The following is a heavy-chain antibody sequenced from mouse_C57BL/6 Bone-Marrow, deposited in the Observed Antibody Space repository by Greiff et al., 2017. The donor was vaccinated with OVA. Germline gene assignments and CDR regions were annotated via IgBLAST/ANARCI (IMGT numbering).Heavy chain of an antibody. V-gene: IGHV5-17*01. CDR1: GFTFSDYG. Sequence: EVMLVESGGGLVKPGGSLKLSCAASGFTFSDYGMHWVRQAPEKGLEWVAYISSGSSTIYYADTVKGRFTISRDNAKNTLFLQMTSLRSEDTAMYYCATRAYYGSSYWYFDVWGTGTTVTVSS. D-gene: IGHD1-1*01. CDR2: ISSGSSTI. CDR3: ATRAYYGSSYWYFDV. J-gene: IGHJ1*03.